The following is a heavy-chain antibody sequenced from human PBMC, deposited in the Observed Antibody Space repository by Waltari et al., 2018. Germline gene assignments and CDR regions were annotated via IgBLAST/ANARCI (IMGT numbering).Heavy chain of an antibody. CDR2: IYYSGST. J-gene: IGHJ2*01. D-gene: IGHD4-17*01. Sequence: QLQLQESGPGLVKPSETLSLTCTVSGGSISSSSYYWGWIRQPPGKGLEWIGSIYYSGSTDYNPSLKSRVTISVDTSKNQFSLKLSSVTAADTAVYYWARGYGDYVNWYFDLWGRGTLVTVSS. CDR1: GGSISSSSYY. V-gene: IGHV4-39*07. CDR3: ARGYGDYVNWYFDL.